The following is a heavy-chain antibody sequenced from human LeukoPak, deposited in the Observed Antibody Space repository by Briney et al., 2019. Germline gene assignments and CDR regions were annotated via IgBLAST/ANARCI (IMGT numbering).Heavy chain of an antibody. J-gene: IGHJ4*02. V-gene: IGHV3-11*01. Sequence: LSLTCTVSGGSISSYYWSWIRQAPGKGLEWVSYISSSGSTIYYADSVKGRFTISRDNAKNSLYLQMNSLRAEDTAVYYCARDQIQQWLVRGSFDYWGQGTLVTVSS. D-gene: IGHD6-19*01. CDR1: GGSISSYY. CDR3: ARDQIQQWLVRGSFDY. CDR2: ISSSGSTI.